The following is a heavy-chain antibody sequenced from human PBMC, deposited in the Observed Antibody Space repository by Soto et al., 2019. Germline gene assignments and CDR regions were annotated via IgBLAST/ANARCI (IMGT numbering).Heavy chain of an antibody. J-gene: IGHJ3*02. CDR2: IWYDGSNK. CDR3: ARAKGITMIVDSFDI. Sequence: GGSLRLSCAASGFTFSSYGMHWVRQAPGKGLEWVAVIWYDGSNKYYADSVKGRFTISRDNSKNTLYLQMNSLRAEDTAVYYCARAKGITMIVDSFDIWGQGTMLTVSS. CDR1: GFTFSSYG. V-gene: IGHV3-33*01. D-gene: IGHD3-22*01.